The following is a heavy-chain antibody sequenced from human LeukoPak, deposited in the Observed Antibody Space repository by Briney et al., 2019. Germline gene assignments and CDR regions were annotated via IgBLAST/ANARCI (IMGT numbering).Heavy chain of an antibody. J-gene: IGHJ6*03. V-gene: IGHV3-7*01. CDR2: IKHDGSER. D-gene: IGHD5-24*01. CDR3: ARAREGYTYDSTYYYYMDV. Sequence: PGGSLRLSCAASGFTLSSYWMNWVRQAPGKGLEWVANIKHDGSERYYVDSLKGRFTISRDNAKNSLYLQMNTLGAEDTAVYYCARAREGYTYDSTYYYYMDVWGKGTTVTVSS. CDR1: GFTLSSYW.